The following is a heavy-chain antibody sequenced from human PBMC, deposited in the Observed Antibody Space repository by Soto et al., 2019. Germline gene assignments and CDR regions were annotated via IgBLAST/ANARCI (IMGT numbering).Heavy chain of an antibody. V-gene: IGHV3-53*04. CDR1: GFTVTSNY. D-gene: IGHD6-13*01. Sequence: LRLSCAASGFTVTSNYMTWVRQAPGKGLEWVSVIDSGGSTYYADSVKGRFTISRHNSKNALYLQMRSLRREDTAVYYCARILYSNTFYYYYMDVWGKGTTVTVSS. J-gene: IGHJ6*03. CDR3: ARILYSNTFYYYYMDV. CDR2: IDSGGST.